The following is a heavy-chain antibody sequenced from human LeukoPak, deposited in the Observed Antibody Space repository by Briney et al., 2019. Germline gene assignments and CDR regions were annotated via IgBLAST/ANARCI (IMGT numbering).Heavy chain of an antibody. Sequence: PSETLSLTCSVSGGSISSYYWSWIRQPPGKGLEWIGYIYYSGSTNYNPSLKSRVTISVDTSKNQFSLKLNSVTAADTAVYYCATYDFWSGNNWFDPWGQGTLATVSS. V-gene: IGHV4-59*01. D-gene: IGHD3-3*01. CDR2: IYYSGST. CDR1: GGSISSYY. CDR3: ATYDFWSGNNWFDP. J-gene: IGHJ5*02.